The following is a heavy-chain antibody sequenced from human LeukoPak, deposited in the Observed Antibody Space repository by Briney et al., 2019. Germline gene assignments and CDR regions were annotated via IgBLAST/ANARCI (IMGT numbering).Heavy chain of an antibody. CDR2: IYPGDSDT. D-gene: IGHD3-10*01. CDR1: GNSFPNYW. V-gene: IGHV5-51*01. Sequence: GESLQISCKGSGNSFPNYWIAWVRQRSGKGLEWMGIIYPGDSDTRYSPSFQGQVTISADRSLSTAYLQWSSLKASDTAIYYCARSGPRYYFDSWGQGTLVTVSA. CDR3: ARSGPRYYFDS. J-gene: IGHJ4*02.